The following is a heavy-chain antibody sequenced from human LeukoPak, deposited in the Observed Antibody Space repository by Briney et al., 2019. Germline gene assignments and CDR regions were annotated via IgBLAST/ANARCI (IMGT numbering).Heavy chain of an antibody. D-gene: IGHD1-26*01. V-gene: IGHV1-69*13. J-gene: IGHJ4*02. CDR3: AGASSKWELSF. CDR2: YMPMFGTA. CDR1: GGTFSRCA. Sequence: SVKVSCKASGGTFSRCAISWVRQAPGQGLEWMGGYMPMFGTANYAQNFQNRVTITADESTSTFSMEVSSLRPEDTAVYFCAGASSKWELSFWGQGTLVTVSS.